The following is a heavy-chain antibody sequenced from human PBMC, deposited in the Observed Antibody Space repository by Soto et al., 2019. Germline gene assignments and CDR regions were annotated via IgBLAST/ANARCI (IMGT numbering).Heavy chain of an antibody. D-gene: IGHD4-17*01. J-gene: IGHJ4*02. CDR3: VRDLHEPLAADALREAN. Sequence: EMQLVQSGGGLVQPGGSLRLSCAASGFTFSSYEMHWVRQAPGKGLEWMSYISSSGTGTYYADSVRGRFTMSRDNTKNSVSLQMYSLRAEDTAIYYCVRDLHEPLAADALREANWGQGTQVTVSS. CDR1: GFTFSSYE. CDR2: ISSSGTGT. V-gene: IGHV3-48*03.